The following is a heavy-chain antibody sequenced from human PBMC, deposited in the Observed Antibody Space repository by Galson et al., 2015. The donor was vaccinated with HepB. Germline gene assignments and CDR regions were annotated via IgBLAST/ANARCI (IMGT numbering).Heavy chain of an antibody. Sequence: QSGAEVKKPGESLKISCKGSGYSFTSYWIGWVRQMPGKGLEWMGIIYPGDSDTRYSPSFQGQVTISADKSISTAYLQWSSLKASDTAMYYCARSRYIVVVTANRDAFDIWGQGTMVTVSS. J-gene: IGHJ3*02. CDR1: GYSFTSYW. V-gene: IGHV5-51*03. CDR3: ARSRYIVVVTANRDAFDI. D-gene: IGHD2-21*02. CDR2: IYPGDSDT.